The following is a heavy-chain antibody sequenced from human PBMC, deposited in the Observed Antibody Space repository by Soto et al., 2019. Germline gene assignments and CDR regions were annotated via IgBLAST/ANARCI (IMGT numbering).Heavy chain of an antibody. D-gene: IGHD5-18*01. CDR2: ISAHNGNT. Sequence: ASVKVSCKASGYTFTRYGISWVRQAPGQGLEWMAWISAHNGNTKYAQRLQGRLTMTTDTSTSTAYMELRSLRSDDTAVYYCARDTWIQLWLDYYGMDVWGQGTTVTVSS. CDR3: ARDTWIQLWLDYYGMDV. CDR1: GYTFTRYG. J-gene: IGHJ6*02. V-gene: IGHV1-18*01.